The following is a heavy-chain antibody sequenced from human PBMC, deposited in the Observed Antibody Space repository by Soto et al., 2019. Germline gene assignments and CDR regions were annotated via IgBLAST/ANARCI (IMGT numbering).Heavy chain of an antibody. J-gene: IGHJ6*02. V-gene: IGHV1-69*13. CDR2: IIPIFVTA. D-gene: IGHD3-10*01. CDR1: GGTFSSYA. CDR3: ARVAPYYGSGRSPYGMDV. Sequence: GASVKVSCKASGGTFSSYAISWVRQAPGQGLEWMGGIIPIFVTANYAQKFQGRVTITADESTSTAYMELSSLVSEDTAVFYCARVAPYYGSGRSPYGMDVWGQGTTVTVSS.